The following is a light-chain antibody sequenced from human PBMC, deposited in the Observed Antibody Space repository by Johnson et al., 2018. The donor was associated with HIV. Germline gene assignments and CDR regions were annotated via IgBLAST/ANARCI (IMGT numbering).Light chain of an antibody. Sequence: QSVLTQPPSVSAAPGQTVTIYCYGSSSNVGLNYVSWYQQLPGTAPKLLIYQNNKRPSGLPDRFSGPKSGTSATLGITGLQTGDAADYSCGAWGSSLIAYVFGTGTKVTVL. CDR2: QNN. V-gene: IGLV1-51*02. J-gene: IGLJ1*01. CDR1: SSNVGLNY. CDR3: GAWGSSLIAYV.